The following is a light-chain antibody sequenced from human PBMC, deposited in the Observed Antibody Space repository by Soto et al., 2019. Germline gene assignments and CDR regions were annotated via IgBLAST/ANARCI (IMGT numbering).Light chain of an antibody. CDR3: QQYESFPRT. V-gene: IGKV1-5*03. Sequence: DIQMTQSPSTLSASVGDRVTITFRASQSINNCLAWYQQKPGKAPELFSFKASSLEIGVPSRFSGSGYRTEFTLSISSLQPDDFATYFCQQYESFPRTFGQGTKVQI. CDR2: KAS. J-gene: IGKJ1*01. CDR1: QSINNC.